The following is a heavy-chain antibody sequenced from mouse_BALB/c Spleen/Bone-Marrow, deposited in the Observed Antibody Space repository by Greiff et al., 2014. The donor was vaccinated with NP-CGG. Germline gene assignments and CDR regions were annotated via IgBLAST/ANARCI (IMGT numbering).Heavy chain of an antibody. V-gene: IGHV14-3*02. CDR1: GFSIKDTY. CDR3: TRPSFYYGSSYWYFDV. Sequence: EVQLQQSGSELVKPGASVKLSCAASGFSIKDTYMHWVKQRPEQGLEWIGRIDPANGDTKYDPKFQGKATITADTSSNTAYLQLSSLTSEDTAVYYCTRPSFYYGSSYWYFDVWGAVTTVTASS. D-gene: IGHD1-1*01. J-gene: IGHJ1*01. CDR2: IDPANGDT.